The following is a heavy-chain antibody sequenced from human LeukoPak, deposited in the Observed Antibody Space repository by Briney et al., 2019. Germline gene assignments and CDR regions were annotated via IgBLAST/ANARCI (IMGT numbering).Heavy chain of an antibody. V-gene: IGHV1-8*01. J-gene: IGHJ3*02. Sequence: GASVKVSCKASGYTFTSYDINWVRQATGQGLEWMGWMNPNSGNTGYAQKFQGRVTMTRNTSISTTYMELSSLRSEDTAVYYCARVRSGSYYDAFDIWGQGTMVTVSS. CDR2: MNPNSGNT. CDR3: ARVRSGSYYDAFDI. CDR1: GYTFTSYD. D-gene: IGHD1-26*01.